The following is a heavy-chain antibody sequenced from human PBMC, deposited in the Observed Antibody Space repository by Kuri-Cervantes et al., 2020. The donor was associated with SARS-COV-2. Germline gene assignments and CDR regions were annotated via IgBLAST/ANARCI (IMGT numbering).Heavy chain of an antibody. CDR3: ARQARHYDILTGYSPTYYFDY. V-gene: IGHV4-59*08. J-gene: IGHJ4*02. CDR1: GGSISSYY. D-gene: IGHD3-9*01. CDR2: IYYSGST. Sequence: ESLKISCTVSGGSISSYYWSWIRQPPGKGLEWIGYIYYSGSTYYNPSLKSLVTISVDTSKNQFSLKLSSVTAADTAVYYCARQARHYDILTGYSPTYYFDYWGQGNLVTVSS.